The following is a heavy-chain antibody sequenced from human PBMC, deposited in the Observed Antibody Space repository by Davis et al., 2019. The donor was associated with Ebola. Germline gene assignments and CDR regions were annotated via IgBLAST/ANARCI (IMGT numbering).Heavy chain of an antibody. CDR3: ARVAYGDYWRWFDS. V-gene: IGHV3-74*01. Sequence: PGGSLRLSCAASGFTFNNFWMHWVRQAPGKGLVWVSRINMHGTITTYADSVKGRFSISRDNAKNTVYLQMNSLRAEDTAVYYCARVAYGDYWRWFDSWGQGTLVTVSS. CDR2: INMHGTIT. D-gene: IGHD4-17*01. CDR1: GFTFNNFW. J-gene: IGHJ5*01.